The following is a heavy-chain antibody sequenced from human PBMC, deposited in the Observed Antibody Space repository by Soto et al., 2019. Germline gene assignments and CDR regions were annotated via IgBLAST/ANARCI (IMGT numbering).Heavy chain of an antibody. J-gene: IGHJ6*02. Sequence: LKISCKGSGYTFSSYWVAWVRPMPGKGLEWMGSIYPGDSDTKYSPSFRGQVTISADKSIRTAYLQWSSLKASDTAMYYCASGLYYYGVDFWGQGTPVTVSS. V-gene: IGHV5-51*01. CDR2: IYPGDSDT. CDR1: GYTFSSYW. CDR3: ASGLYYYGVDF. D-gene: IGHD3-10*01.